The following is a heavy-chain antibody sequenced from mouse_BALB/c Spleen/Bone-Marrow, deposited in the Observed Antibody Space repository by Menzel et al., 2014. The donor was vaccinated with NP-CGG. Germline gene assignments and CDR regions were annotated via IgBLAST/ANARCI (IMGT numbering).Heavy chain of an antibody. CDR1: GFSSTGNG. CDR2: IWRGGST. J-gene: IGHJ1*01. D-gene: IGHD1-1*01. CDR3: AKGGITTVWYFDV. Sequence: VKLMESGPGLVQPSQSLSITCTVSGFSSTGNGVHWVRQSPGKGLEWLGVIWRGGSTDYNAAFMSRLTITKDNSKNQVFFKMNSLQGDDTAMYYCAKGGITTVWYFDVWGAGTTVTVSS. V-gene: IGHV2-5*01.